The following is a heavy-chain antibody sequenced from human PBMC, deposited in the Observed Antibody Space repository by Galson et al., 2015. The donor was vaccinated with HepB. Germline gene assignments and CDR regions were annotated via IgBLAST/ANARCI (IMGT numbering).Heavy chain of an antibody. V-gene: IGHV4-34*01. CDR1: GGSFSGYY. CDR3: ARGLIGKYYYYGMDV. D-gene: IGHD4-23*01. CDR2: INHSGST. J-gene: IGHJ6*02. Sequence: ETLSLTCAVYGGSFSGYYWSWIRQPPGKGLEWIGEINHSGSTNYNPSLKSRVTISVDTSKNQFSLKLSSVTAADTAVYYCARGLIGKYYYYGMDVWGQGTTVTVSS.